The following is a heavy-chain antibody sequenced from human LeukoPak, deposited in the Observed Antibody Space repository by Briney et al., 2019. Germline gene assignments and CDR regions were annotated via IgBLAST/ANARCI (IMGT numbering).Heavy chain of an antibody. J-gene: IGHJ6*03. CDR1: GGSFSGYY. Sequence: PSETLSLTCAVYGGSFSGYYWSWIRQPPGKGLEWIGEINHSGSTNYNPSLKSRVTISVDTSKNQFSLKLSSVTAADTAVYYCARVGSSTLLDKRPGNYYMDVWGKGTTVTVSS. D-gene: IGHD2-2*01. CDR2: INHSGST. CDR3: ARVGSSTLLDKRPGNYYMDV. V-gene: IGHV4-34*01.